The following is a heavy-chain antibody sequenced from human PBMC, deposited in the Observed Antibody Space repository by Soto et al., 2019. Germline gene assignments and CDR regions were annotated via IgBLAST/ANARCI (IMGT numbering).Heavy chain of an antibody. D-gene: IGHD5-12*01. CDR1: GGSISSYY. Sequence: PSETLSLTCTVSGGSISSYYWSWIRQPPGKGLEWIGYIYYSGSTNYNPSLKSRVTISVDTSKNQLSLKLSSVTAADTAVYYCARDLSGYDPKGMDVWGQGTTVTVSS. J-gene: IGHJ6*02. CDR2: IYYSGST. V-gene: IGHV4-59*01. CDR3: ARDLSGYDPKGMDV.